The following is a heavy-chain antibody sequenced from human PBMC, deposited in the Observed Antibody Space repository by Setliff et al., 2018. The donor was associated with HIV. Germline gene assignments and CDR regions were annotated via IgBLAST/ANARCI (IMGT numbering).Heavy chain of an antibody. V-gene: IGHV1-69*13. CDR1: GGTLNTYG. D-gene: IGHD3-16*01. J-gene: IGHJ6*03. CDR3: ARGANILIRTDYYYHMDV. CDR2: IIPMFGIE. Sequence: SVKVSCKASGGTLNTYGISWVRQAPGQGLEWMGGIIPMFGIEKYAQKFQGRVKVTADESTTTAYMELSSLRSEDTALYYCARGANILIRTDYYYHMDVWGKGTTVTVS.